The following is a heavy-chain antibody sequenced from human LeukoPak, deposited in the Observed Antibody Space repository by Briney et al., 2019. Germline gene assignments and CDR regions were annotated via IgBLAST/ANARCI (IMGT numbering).Heavy chain of an antibody. CDR3: ARGGDGYNLFDY. V-gene: IGHV3-72*01. CDR1: GFTFSDHY. J-gene: IGHJ4*02. D-gene: IGHD5-24*01. CDR2: TRTKANSYTT. Sequence: GGSLRLSCAASGFTFSDHYMDWVRQAPGKGLEWVGRTRTKANSYTTEYAASVKGRFTISRDDSKNSLYLQMNSLKTEDTAVYYCARGGDGYNLFDYWGQGTLVTVSS.